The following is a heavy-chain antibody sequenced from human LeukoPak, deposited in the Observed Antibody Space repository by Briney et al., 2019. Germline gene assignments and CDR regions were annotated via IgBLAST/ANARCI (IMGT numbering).Heavy chain of an antibody. D-gene: IGHD3-3*01. V-gene: IGHV4-59*01. Sequence: PGGSLRLSCAASGFTFKDYYMDWIRQPPGKGLEWIGYIYYSGSTNYNPSLKSRVTISVDTSKNQFSLKLSSVTAADTAVYYCARGPYYDFWSGYSPPYYFDYWGQGTLVTVSS. CDR2: IYYSGST. CDR1: GFTFKDYY. CDR3: ARGPYYDFWSGYSPPYYFDY. J-gene: IGHJ4*02.